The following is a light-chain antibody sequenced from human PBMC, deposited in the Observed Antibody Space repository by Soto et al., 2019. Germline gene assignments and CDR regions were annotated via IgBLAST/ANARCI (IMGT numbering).Light chain of an antibody. V-gene: IGLV2-14*01. CDR2: EVS. J-gene: IGLJ1*01. CDR3: SSYTTSSTLV. CDR1: SSDIGAYNY. Sequence: QSALTQPASVSGSPGQSIIISCSGTSSDIGAYNYVSWYQHHPDKAPKFMIYEVSNRPLGVSDRFSASKSGNTAYLTISGLQAEDEADYYCSSYTTSSTLVFGTGTKVTVL.